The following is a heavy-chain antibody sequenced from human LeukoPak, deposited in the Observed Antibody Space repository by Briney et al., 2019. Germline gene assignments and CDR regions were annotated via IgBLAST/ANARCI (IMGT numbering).Heavy chain of an antibody. CDR2: IYSGGMT. Sequence: PGGSLRLSSAASGFTVSSNYMSWVRQAPGKGLEWVSVIYSGGMTYYADPAKGRFTISRDNSKNTLYLQMNSLRAEDTAVYYCARDRVEEEHFDYWGQGTPVTVSS. V-gene: IGHV3-66*02. CDR1: GFTVSSNY. D-gene: IGHD5-24*01. J-gene: IGHJ4*02. CDR3: ARDRVEEEHFDY.